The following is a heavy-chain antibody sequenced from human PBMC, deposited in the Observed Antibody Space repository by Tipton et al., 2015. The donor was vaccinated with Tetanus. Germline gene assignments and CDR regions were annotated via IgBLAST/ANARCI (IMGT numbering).Heavy chain of an antibody. D-gene: IGHD3-16*02. J-gene: IGHJ4*02. CDR1: GYTFTSYY. CDR2: INPSGGST. V-gene: IGHV1-46*01. CDR3: ARGGGDYVWGSYRPLDY. Sequence: QLVQSGPEVKKPGASVKVSCKASGYTFTSYYMHWVRQAPGQGLEWMGIINPSGGSTSYAQKFQGRVTMTRGTSTSTVYMELRSLRSDDTAVYYCARGGGDYVWGSYRPLDYWGQGTLVTVSS.